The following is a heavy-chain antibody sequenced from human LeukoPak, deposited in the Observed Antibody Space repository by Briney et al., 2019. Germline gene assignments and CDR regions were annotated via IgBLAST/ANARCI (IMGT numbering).Heavy chain of an antibody. Sequence: MPSETLSLTCTVSGGSIRSSYYYWGWIRQPPGKGLEWIGSIYYSGSTYYNPSLKSRVTISVDTSKNQFSLKLSSVTAADTAAYYCARRRGLFDYWGQGTLVTVSS. J-gene: IGHJ4*02. CDR3: ARRRGLFDY. V-gene: IGHV4-39*01. CDR1: GGSIRSSYYY. CDR2: IYYSGST. D-gene: IGHD3-10*01.